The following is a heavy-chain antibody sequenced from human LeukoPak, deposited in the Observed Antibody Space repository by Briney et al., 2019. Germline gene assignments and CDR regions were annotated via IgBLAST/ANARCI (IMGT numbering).Heavy chain of an antibody. D-gene: IGHD3-16*01. CDR1: GFTFSSYV. Sequence: PGRSLRLSCAASGFTFSSYVMHWVRQAPGKGLEWVAVIWYDGSNKYYADSVKGRFTISRDNSKNTLYLQMNSLRAEDTAVYYCARGMITFGSPVFYYGMDVWGQGTTVTVSS. CDR2: IWYDGSNK. CDR3: ARGMITFGSPVFYYGMDV. V-gene: IGHV3-33*01. J-gene: IGHJ6*02.